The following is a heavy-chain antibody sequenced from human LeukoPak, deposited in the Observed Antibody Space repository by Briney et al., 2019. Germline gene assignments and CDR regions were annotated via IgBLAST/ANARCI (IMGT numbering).Heavy chain of an antibody. Sequence: GGSLRLSCAASGFSFSSFWMHWVRQVPGKGLEWVSVIYSGGSTYYADSVKGRFTISRDNSKNTLYLQMNSLRAEDTAVYYCASPGIVGATPKGDAFDIWGQGTMVTVSS. V-gene: IGHV3-53*01. D-gene: IGHD1-26*01. CDR2: IYSGGST. CDR3: ASPGIVGATPKGDAFDI. CDR1: GFSFSSFW. J-gene: IGHJ3*02.